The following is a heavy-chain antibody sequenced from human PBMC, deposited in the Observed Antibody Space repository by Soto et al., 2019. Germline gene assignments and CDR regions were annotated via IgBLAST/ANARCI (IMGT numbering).Heavy chain of an antibody. CDR2: ISAYNGNT. CDR3: ARHDYSSYENFKWFDP. Sequence: ASVKVSCKASGYTFTSYGISWVRQAPGQGLEWMGWISAYNGNTYYTPSLNSRVSMSVDTSKNQFSLKLSSLTAADTAVYYCARHDYSSYENFKWFDPWGQGTLVTVSS. J-gene: IGHJ5*02. V-gene: IGHV1-18*01. D-gene: IGHD4-4*01. CDR1: GYTFTSYG.